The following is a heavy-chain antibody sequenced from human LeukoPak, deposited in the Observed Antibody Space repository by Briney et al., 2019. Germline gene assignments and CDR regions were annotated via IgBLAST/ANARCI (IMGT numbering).Heavy chain of an antibody. Sequence: SETLSLTCTVSGGSISNYYWSWIRQPPGKGLEWIGYIYYTGSTNYNPSLKSRVTISVDTSKNQFSLKVRSVTAADTAVYYCARGGYSGYAPLDYWGQGTLVTVSS. D-gene: IGHD5-12*01. CDR3: ARGGYSGYAPLDY. V-gene: IGHV4-59*01. CDR1: GGSISNYY. J-gene: IGHJ4*02. CDR2: IYYTGST.